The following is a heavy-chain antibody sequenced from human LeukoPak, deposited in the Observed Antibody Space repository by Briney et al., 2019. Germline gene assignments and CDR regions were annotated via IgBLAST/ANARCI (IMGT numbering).Heavy chain of an antibody. V-gene: IGHV3-48*03. CDR1: GFTFSSYE. Sequence: GGSLRLSCAASGFTFSSYEMNWVRQAPGKGLEWVSYIDSSGSTIHYAGSVKGRFTISRDNAKNSLYLQMNSLRAEDTAVYYCARTKEMATISYFDSWGQGTLVTVSS. CDR2: IDSSGSTI. J-gene: IGHJ4*02. D-gene: IGHD5-24*01. CDR3: ARTKEMATISYFDS.